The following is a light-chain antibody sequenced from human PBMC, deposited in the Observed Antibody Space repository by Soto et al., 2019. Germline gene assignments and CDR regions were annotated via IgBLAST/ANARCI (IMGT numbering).Light chain of an antibody. CDR3: CSFTSTSTPYV. Sequence: QSALTQPASVSGSPGQSIPISCTVTSSDVGGYNYVSWYQQHPGKSPKLMIYDVSNRPSGVTSRFSASKAGNTSSLTIYGLQAEAEADYYCCSFTSTSTPYVFCTMTKLTVL. J-gene: IGLJ1*01. CDR2: DVS. V-gene: IGLV2-14*01. CDR1: SSDVGGYNY.